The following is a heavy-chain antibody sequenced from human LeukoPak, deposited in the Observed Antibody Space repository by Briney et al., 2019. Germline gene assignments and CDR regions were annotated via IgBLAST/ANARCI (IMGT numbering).Heavy chain of an antibody. CDR2: IYNSGYT. V-gene: IGHV4-59*12. D-gene: IGHD5-18*01. Sequence: SETLSLTCTVSGVSISTYYWSWIRQPPGKGPEWIRYIYNSGYTDYNPSLKSRVIISVDTSKNQFSLRLSSVTAADTAVYYCARVVDTAMVDYWGQGTLVTVSS. J-gene: IGHJ4*02. CDR1: GVSISTYY. CDR3: ARVVDTAMVDY.